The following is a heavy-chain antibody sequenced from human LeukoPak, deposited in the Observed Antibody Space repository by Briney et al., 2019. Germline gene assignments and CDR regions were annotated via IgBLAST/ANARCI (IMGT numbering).Heavy chain of an antibody. CDR3: ARGRSGSYYFYYYYYYYMDV. D-gene: IGHD1-26*01. V-gene: IGHV7-4-1*02. Sequence: ASVKVSCKASGYTFTSYAMNWVRQAPGQGLEWMGWINTNTGNPTYAQGFTGGFVFSLDTSVSTAYLQISSLKAEDTAVYYCARGRSGSYYFYYYYYYYMDVWGKGTTVTVSS. CDR1: GYTFTSYA. J-gene: IGHJ6*03. CDR2: INTNTGNP.